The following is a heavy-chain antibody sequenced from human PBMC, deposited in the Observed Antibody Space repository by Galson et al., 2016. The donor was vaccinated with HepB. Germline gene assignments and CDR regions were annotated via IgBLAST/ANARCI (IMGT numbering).Heavy chain of an antibody. J-gene: IGHJ4*02. CDR1: GFTFSGSA. V-gene: IGHV3-73*01. CDR3: TRAPSGWYPLDY. D-gene: IGHD6-19*01. CDR2: VRSKGNSYAT. Sequence: LRLSCAASGFTFSGSAMHWVRQASGKGLEWVGRVRSKGNSYATGYAASVKGRFTISRDDSKNTAYLQMNSLKTEDTAVYYCTRAPSGWYPLDYWGQGTLVTVSS.